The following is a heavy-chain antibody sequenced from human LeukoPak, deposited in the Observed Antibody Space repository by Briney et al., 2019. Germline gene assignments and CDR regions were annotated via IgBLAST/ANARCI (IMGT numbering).Heavy chain of an antibody. CDR3: AGEPRQLAY. CDR2: IDPLGSDT. J-gene: IGHJ4*02. D-gene: IGHD6-6*01. V-gene: IGHV3-7*03. CDR1: GFTFTSLW. Sequence: GGSLRLSCAASGFTFTSLWTSWVCQAPGKGLEWVSSIDPLGSDTRYADSVRGRFTISRDNAKNSLFLQMNSLRVEDTATYYCAGEPRQLAYWGQGTLVTVSS.